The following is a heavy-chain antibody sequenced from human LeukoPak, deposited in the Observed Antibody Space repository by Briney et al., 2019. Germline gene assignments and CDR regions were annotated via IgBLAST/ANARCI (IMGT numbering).Heavy chain of an antibody. V-gene: IGHV3-7*01. D-gene: IGHD2-8*01. CDR1: RFTFGDYA. CDR2: IKEDGSEK. J-gene: IGHJ4*02. Sequence: PGRSLRLSCTASRFTFGDYAMSWVRQAPGKGLEWVANIKEDGSEKYYVDSVKGRFTISRDNAKNSLYLQMNSLRAEDTAVYYCAREYGWGQGTLVTVSS. CDR3: AREYG.